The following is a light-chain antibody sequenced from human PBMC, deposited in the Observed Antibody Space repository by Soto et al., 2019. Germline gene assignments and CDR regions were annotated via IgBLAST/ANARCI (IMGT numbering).Light chain of an antibody. CDR2: GAS. Sequence: EIVMTQSPATLSVSPGERATLSCRASQSVSSNLAWYQQKPGQAPRLLLYGASTRATGIPARFSGSGSGTEFALTISSLQSEDFAVYYWQQYNNWPPKTFGQGTKVEIK. CDR3: QQYNNWPPKT. CDR1: QSVSSN. J-gene: IGKJ1*01. V-gene: IGKV3-15*01.